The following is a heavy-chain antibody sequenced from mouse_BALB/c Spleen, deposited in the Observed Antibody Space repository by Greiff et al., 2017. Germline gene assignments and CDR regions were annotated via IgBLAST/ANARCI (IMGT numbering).Heavy chain of an antibody. CDR1: GFTFSSFG. CDR3: ARRPFAY. J-gene: IGHJ3*01. V-gene: IGHV5-17*02. CDR2: ISSGSSTI. Sequence: EVHLVESGGGLVQPGGSRKLSCAASGFTFSSFGMHWVRQAPEKGLEWVAYISSGSSTIYYADTVKGRFTISRDNPKNTLFLQMTSLRSEDTAMYYCARRPFAYWGQGTLVTVSA.